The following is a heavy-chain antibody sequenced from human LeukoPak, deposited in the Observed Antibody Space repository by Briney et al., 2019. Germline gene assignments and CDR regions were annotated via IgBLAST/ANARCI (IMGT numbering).Heavy chain of an antibody. V-gene: IGHV3-23*01. CDR2: IRGSGVST. J-gene: IGHJ4*02. CDR1: GFTFKNYD. Sequence: GGTLRLSCEASGFTFKNYDMTWARQAPGKGLEWVSGIRGSGVSTSYADSVKGRFTISRDNSKNMLYLFMNNLRAEDTAVYYCALLGGKLLWRIDYWGQGTRVTVSS. CDR3: ALLGGKLLWRIDY. D-gene: IGHD3-10*01.